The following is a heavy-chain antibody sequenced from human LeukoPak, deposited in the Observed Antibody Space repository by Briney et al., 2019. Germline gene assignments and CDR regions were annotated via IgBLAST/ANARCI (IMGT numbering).Heavy chain of an antibody. CDR1: GYTFTGYY. Sequence: ASVKVSCKASGYTFTGYYMHWVRQAPGQGLEWMGWINPNSGGTNYAQKFQSRVTMTRDTSISTAYMELSRLRSDDTAVYYCAREASPYGDYKTGYDAFDIWGQGTMVTVSS. J-gene: IGHJ3*02. V-gene: IGHV1-2*02. D-gene: IGHD4-17*01. CDR3: AREASPYGDYKTGYDAFDI. CDR2: INPNSGGT.